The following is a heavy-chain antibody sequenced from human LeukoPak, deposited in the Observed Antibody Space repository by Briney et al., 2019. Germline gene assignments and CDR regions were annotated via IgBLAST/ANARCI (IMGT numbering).Heavy chain of an antibody. V-gene: IGHV4-31*03. Sequence: SETLSLTCTVSGGSISSGGYYWSWIRQHPGKGLEWIGYIYYSGSTYYNPSLKSRVTISVDTSKNQFSLKLTSVTAADTAVYYCARHRRNVVVVPTAMGVRGALDIWGQGAMVTVSS. J-gene: IGHJ3*02. CDR3: ARHRRNVVVVPTAMGVRGALDI. D-gene: IGHD2-2*01. CDR1: GGSISSGGYY. CDR2: IYYSGST.